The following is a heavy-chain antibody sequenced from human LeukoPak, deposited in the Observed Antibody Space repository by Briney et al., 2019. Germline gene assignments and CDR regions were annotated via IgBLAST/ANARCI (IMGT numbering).Heavy chain of an antibody. CDR1: GGSFSDYC. V-gene: IGHV4-34*01. CDR3: ARHWGSDWYFDL. Sequence: SETLSLTCAVYGGSFSDYCWAWVRQSPGKGLEWIGQVSHTGSTNNNPSLKSRVRISADTSKNQFSLNLSSVTAADTAVYYCARHWGSDWYFDLWGRGTLVTVSS. CDR2: VSHTGST. J-gene: IGHJ2*01. D-gene: IGHD7-27*01.